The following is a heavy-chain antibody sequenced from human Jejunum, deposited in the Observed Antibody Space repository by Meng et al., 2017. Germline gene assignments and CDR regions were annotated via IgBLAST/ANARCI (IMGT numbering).Heavy chain of an antibody. CDR1: GGSMNSAGNY. Sequence: QVQLEESGPGLVNPAQPLSLTCTVSGGSMNSAGNYWSWIRQDPGKGLEWIGYIHYSGGTYYNPSLKSRVTISVDTSKNQFSLKLNSVSAADTAVYYCARATAGNSEYFQNWGQGTLVTVSS. J-gene: IGHJ1*01. CDR3: ARATAGNSEYFQN. V-gene: IGHV4-31*03. CDR2: IHYSGGT. D-gene: IGHD4-23*01.